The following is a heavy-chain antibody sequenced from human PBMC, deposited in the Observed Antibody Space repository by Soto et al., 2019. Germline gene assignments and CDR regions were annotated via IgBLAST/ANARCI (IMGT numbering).Heavy chain of an antibody. J-gene: IGHJ3*02. CDR2: ISAYNGNT. CDR3: ARDVGAYYYDSSGYYPDAFDI. D-gene: IGHD3-22*01. CDR1: GYTFTSYG. V-gene: IGHV1-18*01. Sequence: SVKVSCKASGYTFTSYGISWVRQAPGQGLEWMGWISAYNGNTNYAQKLQGRVTMTTDTSTSTAYMELRSLRSDDTAVYYCARDVGAYYYDSSGYYPDAFDIWGQGTMVTVSS.